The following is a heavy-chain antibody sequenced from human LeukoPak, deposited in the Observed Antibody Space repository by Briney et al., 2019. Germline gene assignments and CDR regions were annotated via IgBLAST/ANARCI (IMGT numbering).Heavy chain of an antibody. D-gene: IGHD2-2*01. CDR3: AKDELIVVVPAGHFDY. V-gene: IGHV3-21*04. Sequence: PGGSLRLSCAASGFTFSSYSMNWVRQAPGKGLEWVSSISSSSSYIYYADSVKGRFTISRDNSKNTLYLQMNSLRAEDTAVYYCAKDELIVVVPAGHFDYWGQGTLVTVSS. CDR1: GFTFSSYS. J-gene: IGHJ4*02. CDR2: ISSSSSYI.